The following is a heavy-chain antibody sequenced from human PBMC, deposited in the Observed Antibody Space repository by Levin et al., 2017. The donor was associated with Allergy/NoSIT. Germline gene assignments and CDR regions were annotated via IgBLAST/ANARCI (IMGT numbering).Heavy chain of an antibody. CDR1: GGSFSGYY. V-gene: IGHV4-34*01. J-gene: IGHJ4*02. CDR3: AREAPTGYCSSTSCYGLDY. CDR2: INHSGST. D-gene: IGHD2-2*03. Sequence: SETLSLTCAVYGGSFSGYYWSWIRQPPGKGLEWIGEINHSGSTNYNPSLKSRVTISVDTSKNQFSLKLSSVTAADTAVYYCAREAPTGYCSSTSCYGLDYWGQGTLVTVSS.